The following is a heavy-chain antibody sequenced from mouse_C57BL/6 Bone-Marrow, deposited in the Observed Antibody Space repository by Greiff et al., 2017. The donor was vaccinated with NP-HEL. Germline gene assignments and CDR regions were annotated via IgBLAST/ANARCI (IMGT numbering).Heavy chain of an antibody. Sequence: EVKVEESGEGLVKPGGSLKLSCAASGFTFSSYAMSWVRQTPEKRLEWVAYISSGGDYIYYADTVKGRFTISRANARNILYRQMSSLKSEDTAMYYCTRGDGYSGNYAMDYWGQGTSVTVSS. CDR2: ISSGGDYI. J-gene: IGHJ4*01. V-gene: IGHV5-9-1*02. D-gene: IGHD2-3*01. CDR1: GFTFSSYA. CDR3: TRGDGYSGNYAMDY.